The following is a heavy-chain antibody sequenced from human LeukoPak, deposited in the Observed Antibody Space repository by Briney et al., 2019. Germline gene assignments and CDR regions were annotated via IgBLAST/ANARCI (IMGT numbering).Heavy chain of an antibody. CDR2: INPSGGST. Sequence: ASVKVSCKASGYTFTSYYMHWVRQAPGQGLEWMGIINPSGGSTSYAQKFQGRVTMTRDTSTSTVYMELSSLRSEDTAVYYWARVGIRFLELLSPGGYYYMDVWGKGTTVTVSS. V-gene: IGHV1-46*03. CDR1: GYTFTSYY. J-gene: IGHJ6*03. CDR3: ARVGIRFLELLSPGGYYYMDV. D-gene: IGHD3-3*01.